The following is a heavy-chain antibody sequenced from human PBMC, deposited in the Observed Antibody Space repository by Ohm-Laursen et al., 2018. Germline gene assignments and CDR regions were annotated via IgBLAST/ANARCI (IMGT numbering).Heavy chain of an antibody. V-gene: IGHV4-59*01. CDR3: ARVRSDYNGLDV. J-gene: IGHJ6*02. Sequence: GTLSLTCAVSGGSISSYYWSWIRQPPRKGLEWIGYIYYSGSTNYNPSLKSRVTISVDTSKNQFSLKVSSVTAADTAVYYCARVRSDYNGLDVWGQGTTVTVS. CDR2: IYYSGST. CDR1: GGSISSYY.